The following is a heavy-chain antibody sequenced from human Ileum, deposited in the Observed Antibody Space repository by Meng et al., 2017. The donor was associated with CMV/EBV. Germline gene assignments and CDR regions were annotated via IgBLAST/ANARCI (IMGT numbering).Heavy chain of an antibody. CDR2: INPNDGVT. D-gene: IGHD6-13*01. Sequence: SGYNFTSYYINWVRQAPGQGLEWMGIINPNDGVTKYAQKFQGRVTMTSDTSTSTVYMELSSLRSDDTAVYYCTKGAPSNSWYAGWFDPWGQGALVTVSS. CDR1: GYNFTSYY. J-gene: IGHJ5*02. V-gene: IGHV1-46*01. CDR3: TKGAPSNSWYAGWFDP.